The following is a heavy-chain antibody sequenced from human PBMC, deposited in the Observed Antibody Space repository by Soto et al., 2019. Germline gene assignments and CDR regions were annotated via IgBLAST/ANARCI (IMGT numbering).Heavy chain of an antibody. CDR1: GFSLNTRAVG. V-gene: IGHV2-5*02. D-gene: IGHD1-26*01. J-gene: IGHJ4*02. CDR2: ISWDDNK. Sequence: ESGPTLVNPTQTLTLTCSLSGFSLNTRAVGVGWISQPPGKALEWLALISWDDNKRYRPSLESRLSIAKDTSGNQVVLTMTNVDPLDTATYYCAHRALSGSRYYFDFWGLGTLVTVSS. CDR3: AHRALSGSRYYFDF.